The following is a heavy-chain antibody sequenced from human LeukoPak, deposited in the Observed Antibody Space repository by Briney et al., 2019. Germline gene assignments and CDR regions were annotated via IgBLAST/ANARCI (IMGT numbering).Heavy chain of an antibody. CDR3: ARDPLVLVTVVPGAFDF. V-gene: IGHV4-4*07. D-gene: IGHD2-15*01. CDR1: GGSISSYY. CDR2: IYTSGST. Sequence: PSETLSLTCTVSGGSISSYYWSWIRQPAGKGLEWIGRIYTSGSTNYNPSLKSRVTMSVDTSKDQFSLKLSSVTAADTAVYYCARDPLVLVTVVPGAFDFWGQGTLVTVSS. J-gene: IGHJ4*02.